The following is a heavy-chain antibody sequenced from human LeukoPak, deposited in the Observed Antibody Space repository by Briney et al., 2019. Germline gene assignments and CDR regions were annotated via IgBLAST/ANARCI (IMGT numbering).Heavy chain of an antibody. V-gene: IGHV1-3*01. CDR2: INAGNGNT. CDR3: ARGPGIQLWSGFQMDV. CDR1: GYTFTSYA. Sequence: RRASVKVSCKASGYTFTSYAMHWVRQAPGQRLEWMGWINAGNGNTKYSQKFQGRVTITRDTSASTAYMELSSLRSEDTAVYYCARGPGIQLWSGFQMDVWGQGTTVTVSS. D-gene: IGHD5-18*01. J-gene: IGHJ6*02.